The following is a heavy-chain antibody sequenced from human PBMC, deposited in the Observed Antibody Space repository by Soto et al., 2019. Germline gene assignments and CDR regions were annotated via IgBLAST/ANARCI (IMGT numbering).Heavy chain of an antibody. CDR2: IYYSGST. D-gene: IGHD3-22*01. V-gene: IGHV4-59*01. Sequence: PSETLSLTCTVSGGSISSDYWSWIRRPPGKGLEWIGYIYYSGSTNYNPSLKSRVTISVDTSKNQFSLKLSSVTAADTAVYYCARSTTMIVTGFDYWGQGTLVTVSS. CDR3: ARSTTMIVTGFDY. J-gene: IGHJ4*02. CDR1: GGSISSDY.